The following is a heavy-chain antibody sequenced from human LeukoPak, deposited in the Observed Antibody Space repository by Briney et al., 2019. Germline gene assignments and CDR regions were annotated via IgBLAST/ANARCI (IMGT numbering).Heavy chain of an antibody. CDR2: IYYSGST. D-gene: IGHD4-17*01. V-gene: IGHV4-39*07. CDR3: ASQRDGDYVFDY. J-gene: IGHJ4*02. Sequence: NPSETVSLTCTVSGGSISSSSYYWGWIRQPPGKGLEWIGSIYYSGSTYYNPSLKSRVTISVDTSKNQFSLKLSSVTAVDTAVYYCASQRDGDYVFDYWGQGTLVTVSS. CDR1: GGSISSSSYY.